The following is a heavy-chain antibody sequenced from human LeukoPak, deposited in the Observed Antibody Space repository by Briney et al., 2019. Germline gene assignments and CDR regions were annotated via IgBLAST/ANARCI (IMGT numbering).Heavy chain of an antibody. V-gene: IGHV3-48*01. D-gene: IGHD5-18*01. J-gene: IGHJ4*02. CDR1: GFTFSSYS. CDR2: ISTTSSTI. CDR3: ARTSTSSSGFSSD. Sequence: GGSLRLSCATSGFTFSSYSMTWARQAPVKGLEWISYISTTSSTIYYADSVKGRFTISRDNAKNSLFLQMNSLRVDDSAVYYCARTSTSSSGFSSDWGQGTLVTVSS.